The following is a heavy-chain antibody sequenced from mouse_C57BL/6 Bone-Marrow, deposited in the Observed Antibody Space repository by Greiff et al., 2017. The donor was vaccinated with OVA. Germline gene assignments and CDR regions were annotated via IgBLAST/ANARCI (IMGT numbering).Heavy chain of an antibody. J-gene: IGHJ4*01. CDR3: TRAGTTVVARYAMDY. Sequence: EVMLVESGEGLVKPGGSLKLSCAASGFTFSSYAMSWVRQTPEKRLEWVAYISSGGDYIYYADTVKGRFTISRDNARNTLYLQMSSLKSEDTAMYYCTRAGTTVVARYAMDYWGQGTSVTVSS. V-gene: IGHV5-9-1*02. CDR1: GFTFSSYA. CDR2: ISSGGDYI. D-gene: IGHD1-1*01.